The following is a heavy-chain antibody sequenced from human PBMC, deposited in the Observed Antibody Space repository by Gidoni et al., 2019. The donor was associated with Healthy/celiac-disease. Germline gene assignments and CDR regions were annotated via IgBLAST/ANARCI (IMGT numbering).Heavy chain of an antibody. CDR3: VKDMGDGSGSSHVYGMDV. CDR2: ISWDGETT. D-gene: IGHD3-10*01. Sequence: GGVVVQPGGSLRLSCAGSGFTFDDSTMHWVRQAPGKGLEWVSLISWDGETTYYADSVKGRFTISRDNSIHSLYLQMNSLRTEDTALYYCVKDMGDGSGSSHVYGMDVWGQGTTVTVSS. CDR1: GFTFDDST. J-gene: IGHJ6*02. V-gene: IGHV3-43*01.